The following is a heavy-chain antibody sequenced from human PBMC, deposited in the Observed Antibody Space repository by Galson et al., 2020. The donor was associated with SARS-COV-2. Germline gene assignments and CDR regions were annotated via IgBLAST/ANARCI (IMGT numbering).Heavy chain of an antibody. CDR2: INPNSGGT. CDR1: GYTFTGSY. J-gene: IGHJ3*02. CDR3: ARGTYDILTGYRADDAFDI. Sequence: ASVKVSCKASGYTFTGSYMHWVRQAPGQGLEWMGWINPNSGGTNYAPKFQGRVTMTRETSISTAYMELSRLRSDDTAVYYCARGTYDILTGYRADDAFDIWGQGTMVTVSS. V-gene: IGHV1-2*02. D-gene: IGHD3-9*01.